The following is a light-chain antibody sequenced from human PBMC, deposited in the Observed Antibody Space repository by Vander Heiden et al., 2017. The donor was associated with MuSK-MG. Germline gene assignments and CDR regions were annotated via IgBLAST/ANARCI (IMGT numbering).Light chain of an antibody. Sequence: DIVMTQSPDPLAGSLGERATINCKSSQSVLYSSNNKNYLAWYQQKPGQPPKLLIYWASTRESGVPDRFSGSGSGTDSTLTISSLQAEDVAVYYCQQDDSTPWTFGPGTKVEIK. CDR1: QSVLYSSNNKNY. CDR2: WAS. V-gene: IGKV4-1*01. J-gene: IGKJ1*01. CDR3: QQDDSTPWT.